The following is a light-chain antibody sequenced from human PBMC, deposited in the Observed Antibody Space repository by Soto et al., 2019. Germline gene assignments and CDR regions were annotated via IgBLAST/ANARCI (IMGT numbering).Light chain of an antibody. J-gene: IGKJ3*01. CDR2: GAS. V-gene: IGKV3-15*01. Sequence: IVMTQSPATLSVSPGERATLSCRASQSVSTNLAWYQQKPGQGPRLLLYGASNRATGIPARFSGSGSGTEFTLTISSLQSEDFAIYYCQQYHKWPFPFGPGTKVDF. CDR1: QSVSTN. CDR3: QQYHKWPFP.